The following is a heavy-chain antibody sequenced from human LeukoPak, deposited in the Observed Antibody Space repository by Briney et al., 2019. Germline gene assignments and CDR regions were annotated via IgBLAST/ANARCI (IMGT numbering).Heavy chain of an antibody. V-gene: IGHV3-30*02. CDR3: AKDGVILAPGVYWYMDV. CDR1: GFTFSSYG. J-gene: IGHJ6*03. Sequence: GGSPRLSCAASGFTFSSYGMHWVRQAPGKGLEWVAFIRNDGAKTYYADSAKGRFTISRDNSRNTLYLQMNSLTAEDTAVFYCAKDGVILAPGVYWYMDVWGRGTTVTVSS. D-gene: IGHD3-16*02. CDR2: IRNDGAKT.